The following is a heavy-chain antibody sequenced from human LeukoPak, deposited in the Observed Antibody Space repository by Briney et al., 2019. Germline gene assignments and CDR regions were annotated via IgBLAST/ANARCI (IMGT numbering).Heavy chain of an antibody. CDR1: GVPISTYY. D-gene: IGHD3-22*01. J-gene: IGHJ4*01. V-gene: IGHV4-59*01. CDR2: VYYNGDI. CDR3: ATTWYYDTRGYLFDD. Sequence: SETLSLTCSVSGVPISTYYWSWIRQSPGKRLEWIAYVYYNGDIMYNPSLKSRVTISLDTSKNQFSLNMASVTAADTAVYFCATTWYYDTRGYLFDDWXXGTXVXVSS.